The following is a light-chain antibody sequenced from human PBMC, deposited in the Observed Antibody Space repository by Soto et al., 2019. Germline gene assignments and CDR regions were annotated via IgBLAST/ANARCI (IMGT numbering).Light chain of an antibody. CDR2: EAS. Sequence: DIQMTPSPSTLSASLGDRVTITCRASQSISPGLAWYQQKPGRAPNLLIYEASILESGIPSRFSGSGSGTVFSFTISSLQPDDFATYYCRHYYSYPNSFGQGTLLEIK. V-gene: IGKV1-5*03. CDR3: RHYYSYPNS. J-gene: IGKJ5*01. CDR1: QSISPG.